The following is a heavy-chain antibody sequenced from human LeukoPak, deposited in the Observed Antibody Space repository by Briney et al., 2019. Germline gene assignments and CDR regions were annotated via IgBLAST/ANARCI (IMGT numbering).Heavy chain of an antibody. V-gene: IGHV3-48*03. Sequence: GGSLRLSCAASGFTFSSYEMNWVRQAPGKGLEWVSYISSSGSTIYYADSVKGRFTISRDNAKNSLYLQMNSLKAEDAAVYYCARGIGVPVFDYWGQGTLVTVSS. CDR1: GFTFSSYE. J-gene: IGHJ4*02. CDR2: ISSSGSTI. CDR3: ARGIGVPVFDY. D-gene: IGHD2-8*01.